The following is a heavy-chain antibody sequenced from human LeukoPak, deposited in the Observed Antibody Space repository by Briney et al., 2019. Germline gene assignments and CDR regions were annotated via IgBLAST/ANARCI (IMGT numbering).Heavy chain of an antibody. Sequence: GRSLRLSCAASGFTVSSSYINWVRQAPGKGLEWVSVMYSGGNTYYADSVKGRFTISRDKSKNTLYLQMNSLRAEDTAVYHCARVQAVFQNFDYWGQGTLVTVSS. CDR3: ARVQAVFQNFDY. CDR2: MYSGGNT. V-gene: IGHV3-66*01. CDR1: GFTVSSSY. J-gene: IGHJ4*02.